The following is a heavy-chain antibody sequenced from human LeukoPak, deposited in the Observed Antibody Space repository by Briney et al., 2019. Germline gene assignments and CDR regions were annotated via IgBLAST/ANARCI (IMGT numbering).Heavy chain of an antibody. D-gene: IGHD1-26*01. CDR1: GFTFDDYA. CDR2: ISWDGGST. CDR3: AKDLAPRVGALNHFDY. J-gene: IGHJ4*02. Sequence: PGGSLRLSCAASGFTFDDYAMHWVRQAPGKGLEWVSLISWDGGSTYYADSVKGRFTISRDNSKNSLYLQMNSLRAEDTALYYCAKDLAPRVGALNHFDYWGQGIQVTVSS. V-gene: IGHV3-43D*03.